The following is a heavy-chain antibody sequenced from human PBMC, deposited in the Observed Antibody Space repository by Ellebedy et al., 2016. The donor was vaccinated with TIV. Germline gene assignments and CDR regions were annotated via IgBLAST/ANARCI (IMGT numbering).Heavy chain of an antibody. D-gene: IGHD2-15*01. J-gene: IGHJ3*02. V-gene: IGHV3-33*01. CDR3: ARDGGWGDAFDI. Sequence: GESLKISXAASGFTFSSYGMHWVRQAPGKGLEWVAVIWYDGSNKYYADSVKGRFTISRDNSKNTLYLQMNSLRAEDTAVYYCARDGGWGDAFDIWGQGTMVTVSS. CDR1: GFTFSSYG. CDR2: IWYDGSNK.